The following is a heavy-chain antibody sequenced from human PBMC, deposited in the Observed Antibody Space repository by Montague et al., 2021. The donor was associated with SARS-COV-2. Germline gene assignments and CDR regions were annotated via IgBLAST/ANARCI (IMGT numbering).Heavy chain of an antibody. CDR3: ARHYGSGFDY. D-gene: IGHD3-10*01. CDR1: GGSISSSSYH. J-gene: IGHJ4*02. Sequence: TLSLTCTVSGGSISSSSYHWGWIRRPPGKGLDWIGNIFYTGTTYYNPSLKSRVTIFVDTSKNQFSLKLTSVAAADTAVYYCARHYGSGFDYWGQGTLLTVSS. V-gene: IGHV4-39*01. CDR2: IFYTGTT.